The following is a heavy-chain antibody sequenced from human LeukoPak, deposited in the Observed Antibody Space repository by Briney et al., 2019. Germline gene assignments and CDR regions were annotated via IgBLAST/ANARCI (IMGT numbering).Heavy chain of an antibody. V-gene: IGHV3-66*01. CDR1: GFTVSRYY. CDR3: ARDHSKVSDPLYSGSLGASALGY. J-gene: IGHJ4*02. D-gene: IGHD1-26*01. CDR2: IYSSGTT. Sequence: GGSLRLSCLASGFTVSRYYFHWVRQAPGKGLEWVSLIYSSGTTYYEESVKDRFIISRDNSKNTVFLQMNSLRAEDTAVYYCARDHSKVSDPLYSGSLGASALGYWGQGTLVTVSS.